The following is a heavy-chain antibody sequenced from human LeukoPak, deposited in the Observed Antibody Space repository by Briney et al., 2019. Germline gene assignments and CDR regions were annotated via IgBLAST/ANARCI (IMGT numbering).Heavy chain of an antibody. J-gene: IGHJ4*02. CDR3: ARDLELERNRWNYFES. CDR1: GGSISSFF. Sequence: PSETLSLTCTVSGGSISSFFWSWIRQPPGKGLEWIGSMHYSGDTKYNPSLKSRVSLSIDTSKQQFSLGLSSVTAADTAVYYCARDLELERNRWNYFESWGQGTLVTVSS. D-gene: IGHD1-1*01. CDR2: MHYSGDT. V-gene: IGHV4-59*01.